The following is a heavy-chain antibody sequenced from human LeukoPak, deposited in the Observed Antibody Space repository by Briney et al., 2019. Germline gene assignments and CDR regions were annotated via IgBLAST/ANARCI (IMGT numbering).Heavy chain of an antibody. J-gene: IGHJ4*02. Sequence: ASVTVSCKASGYTFTGYYMHWVRQAHGQGLEWMGIINPSGGSTSYAQKFQGRVTMTRDMSTSTVYMELSSLRSEDTAVYYCARDRERPLYGGNSINYFDYWGQGTLVTVSS. CDR3: ARDRERPLYGGNSINYFDY. CDR2: INPSGGST. CDR1: GYTFTGYY. V-gene: IGHV1-46*01. D-gene: IGHD4-23*01.